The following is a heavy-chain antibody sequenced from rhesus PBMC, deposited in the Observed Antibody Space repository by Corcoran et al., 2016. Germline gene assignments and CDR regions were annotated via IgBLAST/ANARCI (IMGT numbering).Heavy chain of an antibody. V-gene: IGHV4-80*01. Sequence: QVQLQESGPGLVKPSETLSLTCAVSGASISSYWWNWIRQPPGKGLEGIEEINGNRGNQNYNPALNGRFTISKDASKNRCTLKLSSVTAADTAVYYCARGPYGNYDSWYFDLWGPGTPITISS. J-gene: IGHJ2*01. D-gene: IGHD4-35*01. CDR2: INGNRGNQ. CDR3: ARGPYGNYDSWYFDL. CDR1: GASISSYW.